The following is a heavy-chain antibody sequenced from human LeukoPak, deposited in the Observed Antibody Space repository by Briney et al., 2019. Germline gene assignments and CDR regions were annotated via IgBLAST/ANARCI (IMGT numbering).Heavy chain of an antibody. D-gene: IGHD3-22*01. CDR2: ISWNSGRI. Sequence: PGRSLRLSCAATGFTFDDYAMHWVRQAPGKGLEWVSGISWNSGRIGYADSVKGRFTISRDNAKNSLYLEMNSLRAEDTAVYYCARDLSVVVAYVDYWGQGTLVTVSS. CDR3: ARDLSVVVAYVDY. CDR1: GFTFDDYA. J-gene: IGHJ4*02. V-gene: IGHV3-9*01.